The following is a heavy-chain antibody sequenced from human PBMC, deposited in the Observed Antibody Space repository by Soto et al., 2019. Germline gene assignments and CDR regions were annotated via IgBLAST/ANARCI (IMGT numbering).Heavy chain of an antibody. CDR2: ISYDGSNK. Sequence: GGSLRLSCAASGFTFSNYGMHWVRQAPGKGLEWVAVISYDGSNKYYADSVKGRFTISRDNSKNTLYLQMGSLRAEDMAVYYCARGFGWSDVWGQGTRVTVSS. CDR3: ARGFGWSDV. D-gene: IGHD6-19*01. V-gene: IGHV3-30*03. CDR1: GFTFSNYG. J-gene: IGHJ4*02.